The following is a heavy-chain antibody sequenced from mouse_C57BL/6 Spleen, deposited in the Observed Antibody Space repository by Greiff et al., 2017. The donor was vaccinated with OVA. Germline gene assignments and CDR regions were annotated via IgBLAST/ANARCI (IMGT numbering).Heavy chain of an antibody. CDR3: ARRDSEYYFDY. V-gene: IGHV1-80*01. CDR2: IYPGDGDT. J-gene: IGHJ2*01. CDR1: GYAFSSYW. Sequence: QVQLQQSGAELVKPGASVKISCKASGYAFSSYWMNWVKQRPGKGLEWIGQIYPGDGDTNYNGKFKGKATLTADKSSSTAYMQLSSLTSEDSAVYFCARRDSEYYFDYWGQGTTLTVSS. D-gene: IGHD2-12*01.